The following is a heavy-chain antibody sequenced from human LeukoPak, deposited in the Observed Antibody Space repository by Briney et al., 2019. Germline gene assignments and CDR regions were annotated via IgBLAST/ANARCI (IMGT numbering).Heavy chain of an antibody. D-gene: IGHD6-6*01. CDR1: GFTFSSYE. V-gene: IGHV3-48*03. J-gene: IGHJ5*02. CDR3: VRQLVS. Sequence: GGSLRLSCAASGFTFSSYEMNWVRQAPGKGLEWVSYISSSGSIIHYADSVKGRFTISRDNAKNSLSLQMNSLRAEDTAVYYCVRQLVSWGQGTLVTVSS. CDR2: ISSSGSII.